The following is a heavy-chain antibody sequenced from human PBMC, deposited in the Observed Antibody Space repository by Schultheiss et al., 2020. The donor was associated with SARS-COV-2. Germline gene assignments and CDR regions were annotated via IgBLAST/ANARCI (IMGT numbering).Heavy chain of an antibody. CDR1: GGSIRSGESY. J-gene: IGHJ4*02. Sequence: SETLSLTCTVSGGSIRSGESYWSWIRQSPGKGLEWIGYIDYSGRIFYNPSLKSRLTISVDTSKNQFSLKLTSLTAADTAIYYCAKERASYFDYWGQGTLVTVSS. CDR2: IDYSGRI. V-gene: IGHV4-30-4*01. CDR3: AKERASYFDY.